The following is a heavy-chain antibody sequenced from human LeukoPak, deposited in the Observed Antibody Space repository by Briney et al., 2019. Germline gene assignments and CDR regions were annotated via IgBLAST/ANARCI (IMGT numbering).Heavy chain of an antibody. CDR2: IYYSGST. CDR3: ARNVDTAMNYFDY. CDR1: GGSISSYY. D-gene: IGHD5-18*01. Sequence: SETLSLTCTVSGGSISSYYWSWIRQPPGKGLEWIGYIYYSGSTNYNPSLKSRVTISVDTSKNQFSLKLSSVTAADTAVYYCARNVDTAMNYFDYWGQGTLVTVPS. J-gene: IGHJ4*02. V-gene: IGHV4-59*01.